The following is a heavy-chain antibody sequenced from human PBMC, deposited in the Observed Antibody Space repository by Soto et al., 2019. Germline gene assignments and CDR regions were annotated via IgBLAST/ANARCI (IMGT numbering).Heavy chain of an antibody. D-gene: IGHD2-21*02. CDR2: ISYDGSNK. V-gene: IGHV3-30*18. CDR1: GFTFSSYC. J-gene: IGHJ6*01. CDR3: AKIYCGGDCYSWYYYYYYGMDV. Sequence: LXLSCAASGFTFSSYCMHWVRQAPGKGLECVAVISYDGSNKYYADSVKGRFTISRDNSKNTLYLQMNSLRAEDTAVYYCAKIYCGGDCYSWYYYYYYGMDVSGQGTTATVSS.